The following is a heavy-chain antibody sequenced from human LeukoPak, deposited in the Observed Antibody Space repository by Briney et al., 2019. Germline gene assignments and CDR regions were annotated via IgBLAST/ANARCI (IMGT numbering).Heavy chain of an antibody. CDR3: ARVPLDCSGGSCYSGWFDP. CDR1: GFTFSSYS. J-gene: IGHJ5*02. CDR2: ISSSSSYI. D-gene: IGHD2-15*01. Sequence: PGGSLRLSCAASGFTFSSYSMNWVRQAPGKGLEWVSSISSSSSYIYYADSVKGRFTISRDNAKNTLYLQMNSLRAEDTAVYYCARVPLDCSGGSCYSGWFDPWGQGSLVTVSS. V-gene: IGHV3-21*01.